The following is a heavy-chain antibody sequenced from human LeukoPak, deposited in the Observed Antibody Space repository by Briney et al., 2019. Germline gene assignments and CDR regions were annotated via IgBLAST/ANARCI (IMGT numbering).Heavy chain of an antibody. CDR2: IYYSGST. J-gene: IGHJ4*02. CDR3: ARGRVDFWSGYYSSTVFDY. Sequence: SETLSLTCTVSGGSISSYYWSWIRQPPGKGLEWIGYIYYSGSTNYNPSLKSRVTLSVDTSKNQFSLKLSSVTAADTAVYYCARGRVDFWSGYYSSTVFDYWGQGTLVTVSS. CDR1: GGSISSYY. V-gene: IGHV4-59*01. D-gene: IGHD3-3*01.